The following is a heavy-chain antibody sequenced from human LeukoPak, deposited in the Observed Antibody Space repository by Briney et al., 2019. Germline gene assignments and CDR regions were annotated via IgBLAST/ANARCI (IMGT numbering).Heavy chain of an antibody. Sequence: GAPLSLSCAVSGFPFSDFAMSSVRQAPGKGLEWVSTISGGGDNTYFADSVKGRFTISRDNSKNTLFLQMVSLRAEDTAVYYCAKFEGALLGNYYMDVWGKGTTVTVSS. CDR2: ISGGGDNT. V-gene: IGHV3-23*01. CDR3: AKFEGALLGNYYMDV. CDR1: GFPFSDFA. J-gene: IGHJ6*03.